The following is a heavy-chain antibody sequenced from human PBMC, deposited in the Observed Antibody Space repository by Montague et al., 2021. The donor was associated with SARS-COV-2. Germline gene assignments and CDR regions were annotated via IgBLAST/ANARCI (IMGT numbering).Heavy chain of an antibody. V-gene: IGHV3-30*04. J-gene: IGHJ4*02. CDR3: ARGGITAAGKDFDY. D-gene: IGHD6-13*01. Sequence: SLRLSCAASGFTFSSYAMHWVRQAPGKGLEWVAVISYDGTNEYYADSVKGRFTISRDNSKNTLYLQTNSLRAEDTAVYYCARGGITAAGKDFDYWGQGTLVTVSS. CDR2: ISYDGTNE. CDR1: GFTFSSYA.